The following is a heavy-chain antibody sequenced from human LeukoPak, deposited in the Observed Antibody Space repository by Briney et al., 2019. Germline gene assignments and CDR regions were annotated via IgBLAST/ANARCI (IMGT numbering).Heavy chain of an antibody. J-gene: IGHJ4*02. CDR1: GYTFTSYD. CDR3: ARGIAAAGTGSYFDY. V-gene: IGHV1-8*01. CDR2: MNPNSGNT. Sequence: ASVKVSCKASGYTFTSYDINWVRQATGQGLEWMGWMNPNSGNTGYAQEFQGRVTMTRNTSISTAYMELSSLRSEDTAAYYCARGIAAAGTGSYFDYWGQGTLVTVSS. D-gene: IGHD6-13*01.